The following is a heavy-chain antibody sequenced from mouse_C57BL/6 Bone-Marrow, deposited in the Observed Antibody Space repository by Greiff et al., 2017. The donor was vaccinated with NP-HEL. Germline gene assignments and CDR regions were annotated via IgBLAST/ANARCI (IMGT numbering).Heavy chain of an antibody. CDR2: IDPSDSYT. J-gene: IGHJ1*03. Sequence: VQVVESGAELVMPGASVKLSCKASGYTFTSYWMHWVKQRPGQGLEWIGEIDPSDSYTNYNQKFKGKSTLTVDKSSSTAYMQLSSLTSEDSAVYYCAREDDWYFDVWGTGTTVTVSS. V-gene: IGHV1-69*01. CDR1: GYTFTSYW. CDR3: AREDDWYFDV.